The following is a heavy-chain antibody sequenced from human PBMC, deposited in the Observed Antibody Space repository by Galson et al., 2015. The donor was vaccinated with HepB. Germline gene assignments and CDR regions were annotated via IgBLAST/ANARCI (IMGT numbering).Heavy chain of an antibody. V-gene: IGHV3-9*01. J-gene: IGHJ2*01. CDR1: GFTFDDYA. Sequence: SLRLSCAASGFTFDDYAMHWVRQAPGKGLEWVSGISWNSGSIGYADSVKGRFTISRDNAKNSLYLQMNSLRAEDTAVYYCASCYDYGDPGLFHWYFDLWGRGTLVTVSS. CDR3: ASCYDYGDPGLFHWYFDL. CDR2: ISWNSGSI. D-gene: IGHD4-17*01.